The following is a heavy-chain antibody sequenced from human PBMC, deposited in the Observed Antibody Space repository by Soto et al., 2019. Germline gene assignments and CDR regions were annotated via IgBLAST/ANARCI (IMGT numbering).Heavy chain of an antibody. J-gene: IGHJ6*02. V-gene: IGHV3-48*03. CDR2: ISSSGSTI. Sequence: GGSLRLSCAACGLTFSSYEMNGVRKAPGKGREWFSYISSSGSTIYYADSVKGRFTISRDNAKNSLYLQMNSLRAEDTAVYYCAREGKYSSSWYRPHYYYYGMDVWGQGTTVTVSS. CDR3: AREGKYSSSWYRPHYYYYGMDV. D-gene: IGHD6-13*01. CDR1: GLTFSSYE.